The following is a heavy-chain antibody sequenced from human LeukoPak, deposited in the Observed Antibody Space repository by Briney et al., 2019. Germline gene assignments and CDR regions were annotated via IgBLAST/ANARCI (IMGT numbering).Heavy chain of an antibody. J-gene: IGHJ4*02. CDR3: ARVPSYDSSGYPKGYFGY. Sequence: SETLSLTCTVSGVSISSSYWSWIRQPPGEGLEWIGYIFDSGSTHYNPSLRSRVTISVDTSKNQFSLKLNSVTAADTAVYYCARVPSYDSSGYPKGYFGYWGQGTLVTVSS. CDR2: IFDSGST. V-gene: IGHV4-59*01. CDR1: GVSISSSY. D-gene: IGHD3-22*01.